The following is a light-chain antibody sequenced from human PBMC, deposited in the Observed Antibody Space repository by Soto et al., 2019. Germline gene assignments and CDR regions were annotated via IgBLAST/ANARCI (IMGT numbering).Light chain of an antibody. Sequence: EMVLTQSPATRSFSPGERGTLSCRASQSSSEVLAWYQQKPGQAPRLLIYDASNRATDIQDRFTGSASGTDFTPTISTLQPEDFAVYHRHQRSHWPPFNFGGGTKVDNK. CDR2: DAS. V-gene: IGKV3-11*01. J-gene: IGKJ4*01. CDR3: HQRSHWPPFN. CDR1: QSSSEV.